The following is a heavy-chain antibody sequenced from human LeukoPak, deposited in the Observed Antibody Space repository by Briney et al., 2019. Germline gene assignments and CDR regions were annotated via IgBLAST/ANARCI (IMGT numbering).Heavy chain of an antibody. J-gene: IGHJ5*02. D-gene: IGHD2/OR15-2a*01. CDR1: GGTFSNYA. V-gene: IGHV1-69*04. CDR2: IIPILGIA. CDR3: ARVAAQIVSP. Sequence: SVKVSCKASGGTFSNYAISWVRQAPGQGLEWMGRIIPILGIANYAQKFQGRVTITADKSTSTAYMELSSLRSEDTAVYYCARVAAQIVSPWGQGTLVTVSS.